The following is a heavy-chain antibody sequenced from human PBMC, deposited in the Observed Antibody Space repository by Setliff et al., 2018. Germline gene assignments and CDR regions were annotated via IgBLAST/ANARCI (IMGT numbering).Heavy chain of an antibody. V-gene: IGHV1-69*16. CDR2: IIPITGTT. Sequence: SVKVSCKASGGTLTTFTTYSLIWVRQAPGQGLEWMGGIIPITGTTNYAQRFQGRITISTDESSSTVYMEMSRLKSEDTAAYYCARGSIVGPTRGDFDFWGLGTLVTVSS. J-gene: IGHJ4*02. CDR3: ARGSIVGPTRGDFDF. D-gene: IGHD1-26*01. CDR1: GGTLTTFTTYS.